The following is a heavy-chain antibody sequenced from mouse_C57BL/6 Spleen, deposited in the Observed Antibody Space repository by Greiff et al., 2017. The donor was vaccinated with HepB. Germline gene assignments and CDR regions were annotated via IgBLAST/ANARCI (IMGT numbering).Heavy chain of an antibody. J-gene: IGHJ2*01. Sequence: QVQLQQPGAELVKPGASVKLSCKASGYTFTSYWMHWVKQRPGQGLEWIGMIHPNSGSTNYNEKFKSKATLTVDKSSSTAYMQLSSLTSEDSAVYYCAREGPYGSEDYWGQGTTLTVSS. CDR2: IHPNSGST. V-gene: IGHV1-64*01. CDR3: AREGPYGSEDY. CDR1: GYTFTSYW. D-gene: IGHD1-1*01.